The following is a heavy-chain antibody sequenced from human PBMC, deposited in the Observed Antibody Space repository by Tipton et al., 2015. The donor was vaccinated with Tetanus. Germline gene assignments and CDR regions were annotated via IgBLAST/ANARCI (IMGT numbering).Heavy chain of an antibody. V-gene: IGHV1-46*02. D-gene: IGHD3-22*01. CDR1: GGTFYSYA. CDR3: ARDPRYDSSGYSFDY. CDR2: MHPGGGST. J-gene: IGHJ4*02. Sequence: QLVQSGAEVKKPGSPMKISCKASGGTFYSYAISWVRQAPGQGLEWMGIMHPGGGSTTYAQKFQGRVTMTRDTSTSTVYMELSSLRSEDTAVYYCARDPRYDSSGYSFDYWGQGTLVTVSS.